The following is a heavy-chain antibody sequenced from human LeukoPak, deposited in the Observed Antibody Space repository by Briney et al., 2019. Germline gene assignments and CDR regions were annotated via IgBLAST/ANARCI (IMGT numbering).Heavy chain of an antibody. CDR2: IYTSGST. CDR1: GGSISSGSYY. CDR3: ARMPLRFGEGYSPSN. J-gene: IGHJ4*02. Sequence: SQTLSLTCTVSGGSISSGSYYWSWIRQPAGKGLEWIGRIYTSGSTNYNPSLKSRVTISVDTSKNQSSLKLSSVTAADTAVYYCARMPLRFGEGYSPSNWGQGTLVTVSS. V-gene: IGHV4-61*02. D-gene: IGHD3-10*01.